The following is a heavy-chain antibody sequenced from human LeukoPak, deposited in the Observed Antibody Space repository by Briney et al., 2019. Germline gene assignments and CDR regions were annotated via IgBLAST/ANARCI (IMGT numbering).Heavy chain of an antibody. V-gene: IGHV1-2*02. Sequence: GASVKVSCTASGYTFTGYYMHWVRQAPGQGLEWMGWINPNSGGTNYAQKFQGRVAMTRDTSISTAYMELSRLRSDDTAVYYCASPRGYYYDSSGYLVHPVNYYYGMDVWGQGTTVTVSS. CDR1: GYTFTGYY. D-gene: IGHD3-22*01. CDR3: ASPRGYYYDSSGYLVHPVNYYYGMDV. J-gene: IGHJ6*02. CDR2: INPNSGGT.